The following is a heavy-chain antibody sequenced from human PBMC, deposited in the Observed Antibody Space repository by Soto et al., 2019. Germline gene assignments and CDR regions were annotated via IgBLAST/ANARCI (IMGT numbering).Heavy chain of an antibody. Sequence: QVQLQQWGAGLLKPSETLSLTCAVYGGSFSGYYWTWIRQPPGKGLEWIGEISHSGSTNCNPSLKGPVTLSGDTYKNQFPLELSSVAAADPAVHYCARASNKPGYSYGPGYWGQGTLVTVSS. V-gene: IGHV4-34*01. CDR2: ISHSGST. J-gene: IGHJ4*02. CDR1: GGSFSGYY. D-gene: IGHD5-18*01. CDR3: ARASNKPGYSYGPGY.